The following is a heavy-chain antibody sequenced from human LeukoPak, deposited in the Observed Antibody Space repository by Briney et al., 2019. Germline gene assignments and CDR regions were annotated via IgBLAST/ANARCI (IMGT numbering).Heavy chain of an antibody. D-gene: IGHD3-22*01. CDR3: AKVGSTGYYFFDY. V-gene: IGHV3-23*01. Sequence: GGSLRLSCAASGLTFSTYAMTWVRQAPGKGLEWVSSISDSGGSTYYADSVKGRFTISRDNSRNTLYLQMNSLRAEDTAVYYCAKVGSTGYYFFDYWGQGTLATVSS. CDR1: GLTFSTYA. CDR2: ISDSGGST. J-gene: IGHJ4*02.